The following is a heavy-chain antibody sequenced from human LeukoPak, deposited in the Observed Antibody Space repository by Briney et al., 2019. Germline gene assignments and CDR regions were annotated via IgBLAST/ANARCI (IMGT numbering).Heavy chain of an antibody. D-gene: IGHD1-26*01. CDR1: GYTFTSYD. CDR3: ARVPRELLGC. CDR2: TNPISGNT. J-gene: IGHJ4*02. Sequence: ASVKVSCKASGYTFTSYDINWVRQATGQGLEWMGYTNPISGNTGYAQKFQGRVTMTRNTSISTAYMELSSLRSEDTAVYYCARVPRELLGCWGQGTPVTVSS. V-gene: IGHV1-8*01.